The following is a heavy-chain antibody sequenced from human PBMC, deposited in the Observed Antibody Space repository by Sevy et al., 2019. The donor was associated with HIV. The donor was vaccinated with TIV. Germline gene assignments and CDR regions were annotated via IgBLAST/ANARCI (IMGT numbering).Heavy chain of an antibody. V-gene: IGHV3-21*01. Sequence: GGSLRLSCAASGFTFSSYWMSWVRQAPGKGLEWVSAISGLSNYIYYAESLKGRLIISRDNAKNTLYLQMNSLRADDTAVYYGATGPPDGSYDYFDSWGQGTLVTVSS. CDR1: GFTFSSYW. J-gene: IGHJ4*02. CDR2: ISGLSNYI. CDR3: ATGPPDGSYDYFDS. D-gene: IGHD1-26*01.